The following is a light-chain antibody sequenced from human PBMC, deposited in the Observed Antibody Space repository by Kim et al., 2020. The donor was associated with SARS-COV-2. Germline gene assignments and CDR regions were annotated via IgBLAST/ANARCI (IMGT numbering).Light chain of an antibody. V-gene: IGLV1-47*01. Sequence: QRVTISCTGSSSNIGAGYDVHWYQQLPGTAPKLLIYRNNQRPSGVPDRFSGSKSGTSASLAISGLRSEDEADYYCAAWDDSLSGWVFGGGTQLTVL. J-gene: IGLJ3*02. CDR3: AAWDDSLSGWV. CDR1: SSNIGAGYD. CDR2: RNN.